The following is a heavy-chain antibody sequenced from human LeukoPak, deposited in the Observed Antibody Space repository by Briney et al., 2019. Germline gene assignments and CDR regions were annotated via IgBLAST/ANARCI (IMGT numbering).Heavy chain of an antibody. J-gene: IGHJ4*02. D-gene: IGHD1-26*01. CDR3: AKDVGATRFDY. Sequence: GGSLRLSCAASGFTFSTYWMTWVRQAPGKGLEWVSAISGSGGSTYYADSVKGRFTISRDNSKNTLYLQMNSLRAEDTAVYYCAKDVGATRFDYWGQGTLVTVSS. CDR1: GFTFSTYW. CDR2: ISGSGGST. V-gene: IGHV3-23*01.